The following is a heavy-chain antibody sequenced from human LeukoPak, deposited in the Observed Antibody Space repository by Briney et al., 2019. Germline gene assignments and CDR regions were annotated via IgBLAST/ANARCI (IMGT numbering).Heavy chain of an antibody. CDR1: GGSISSSSYY. CDR3: ARGGHIAVAGTFDY. CDR2: IYYSGST. D-gene: IGHD6-19*01. Sequence: SETLSLTCTVSGGSISSSSYYWGWIRQPPGKGLEWIGSIYYSGSTYYNPSLKSRVTISVDTSKNQFSLKLSSVTAADTAVYYCARGGHIAVAGTFDYWGQGTLVTVSS. V-gene: IGHV4-39*01. J-gene: IGHJ4*02.